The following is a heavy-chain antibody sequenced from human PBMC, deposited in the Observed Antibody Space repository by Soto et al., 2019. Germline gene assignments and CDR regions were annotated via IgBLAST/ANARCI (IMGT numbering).Heavy chain of an antibody. CDR2: IYYSGST. V-gene: IGHV4-59*01. D-gene: IGHD5-12*01. CDR3: ARGIGATIRYYYYGMDV. Sequence: QVQLQESGPGLVKPSETLSLTCTVSGGSISSYYWSWIRQPPGKGLEWIGYIYYSGSTNYNPSLKSRVTISVDTSKNQFSLKLSSVTAADTALYYCARGIGATIRYYYYGMDVWGQGTTVTVSS. J-gene: IGHJ6*02. CDR1: GGSISSYY.